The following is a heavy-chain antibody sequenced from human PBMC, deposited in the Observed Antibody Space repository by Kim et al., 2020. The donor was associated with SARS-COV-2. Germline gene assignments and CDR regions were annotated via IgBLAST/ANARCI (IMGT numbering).Heavy chain of an antibody. CDR1: GFTFSSYS. CDR2: ISSSSSYI. V-gene: IGHV3-21*01. J-gene: IGHJ6*03. CDR3: AREDRGGQLLSHYYYYYMDV. D-gene: IGHD2-2*01. Sequence: GGSLRLSCAASGFTFSSYSMNWVRQAPGKGLEWVSSISSSSSYIYYADSVKGRFTISRDNAKNSLYLQMNSLRAEDTAVYYCAREDRGGQLLSHYYYYYMDVWGKGTTVTVSS.